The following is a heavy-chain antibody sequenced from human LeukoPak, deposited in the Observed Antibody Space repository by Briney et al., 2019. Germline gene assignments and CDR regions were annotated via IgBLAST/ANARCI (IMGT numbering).Heavy chain of an antibody. CDR2: INHSGST. J-gene: IGHJ4*02. Sequence: SETLSLTCAVYGGSFSGYYWSWIRQPPGKGLEWIGEINHSGSTNYNPSLKSRVTISVDTSKNQFSLKLSSVTAADMAVYYCARRGYDYWGQGTLVTVSS. CDR1: GGSFSGYY. V-gene: IGHV4-34*01. D-gene: IGHD5-12*01. CDR3: ARRGYDY.